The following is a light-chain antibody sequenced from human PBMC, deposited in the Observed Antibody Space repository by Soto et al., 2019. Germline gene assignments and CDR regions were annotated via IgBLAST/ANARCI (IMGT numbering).Light chain of an antibody. CDR1: HSVSNN. CDR2: GAS. V-gene: IGKV3-15*01. J-gene: IGKJ5*01. CDR3: QQYNSWPPIT. Sequence: EIVMTQSPDTVSVSLGERATLSCRASHSVSNNLAWYQQKPGQGPRLLIYGASTRATGIPARFSGSGSGTDFTLTISSLQSEDFATCYCQQYNSWPPITFGQGTRLEIK.